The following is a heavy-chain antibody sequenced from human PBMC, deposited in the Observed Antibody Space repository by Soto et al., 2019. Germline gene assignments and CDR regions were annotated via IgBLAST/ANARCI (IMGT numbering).Heavy chain of an antibody. CDR1: IVSISSSHW. CDR3: AGRDYIWGSPF. V-gene: IGHV4-4*02. Sequence: QVQLHESGPGLVKPSGTLSLTCDVSIVSISSSHWWSWVRQPPGKGLEWIGEVSQSGNTNYNPSLKSRVTISVDKSKNQFSLNLSSVTAADTAMYYCAGRDYIWGSPFWGQGTMVTVSS. J-gene: IGHJ3*01. D-gene: IGHD3-16*01. CDR2: VSQSGNT.